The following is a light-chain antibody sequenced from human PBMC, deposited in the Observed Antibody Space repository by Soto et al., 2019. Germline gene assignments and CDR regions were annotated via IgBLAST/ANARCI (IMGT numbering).Light chain of an antibody. CDR2: GAS. J-gene: IGKJ2*01. V-gene: IGKV3-20*01. CDR3: QQYGSSPYT. CDR1: QSVSSSY. Sequence: EIVWTQSPGTLSLSPGERATLSCRASQSVSSSYLAWYQQKPGQAPRLLIYGASSRATGIPDRFSGSGSGTDFTLNISRLEPEDFAVYYCQQYGSSPYTFGQGTKLEIK.